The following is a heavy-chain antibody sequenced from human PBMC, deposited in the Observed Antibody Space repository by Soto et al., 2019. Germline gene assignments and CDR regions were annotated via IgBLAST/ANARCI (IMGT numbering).Heavy chain of an antibody. V-gene: IGHV1-58*01. CDR3: AAGRTDGYNYAPRFDY. Sequence: SVKVSCKASGFTFTSSAVQWVRQARGQRLEWIGWIVVGSGNTNYAQKFQEGVTITRDMSTSTAYMELSSLRSEDTAVYYCAAGRTDGYNYAPRFDYWGQGTLVTVSS. D-gene: IGHD5-12*01. CDR2: IVVGSGNT. J-gene: IGHJ4*02. CDR1: GFTFTSSA.